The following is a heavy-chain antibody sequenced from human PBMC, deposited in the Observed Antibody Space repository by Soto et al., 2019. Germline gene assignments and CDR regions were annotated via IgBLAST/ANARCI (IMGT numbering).Heavy chain of an antibody. J-gene: IGHJ4*02. CDR3: ARGRYQLLWGDY. V-gene: IGHV3-74*01. D-gene: IGHD2-2*01. CDR2: INSDGSST. CDR1: GFTFSSYW. Sequence: EVQLVESGGGLVQPGGSLRLSCAASGFTFSSYWMHWVRQAPGKGLVWVSRINSDGSSTSYADSVKGRFTISRDNAKNTVYLPMNSLRAEDTAVYYCARGRYQLLWGDYWGQGTLATVSS.